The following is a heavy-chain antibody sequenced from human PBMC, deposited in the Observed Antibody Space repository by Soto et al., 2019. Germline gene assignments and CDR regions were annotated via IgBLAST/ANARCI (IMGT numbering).Heavy chain of an antibody. Sequence: QVQLVQSGAEVKKPGSSVKVSCKASAGTFSSYAISWVRQAPGQGREWMGGIIPIFSTAKYAQKFQGRVTITADESTSTADMELSSLRSDDTAVYYCARGGYYDILNGSLPPFDYWGQGTLVTVSS. CDR2: IIPIFSTA. J-gene: IGHJ4*02. CDR1: AGTFSSYA. CDR3: ARGGYYDILNGSLPPFDY. D-gene: IGHD3-9*01. V-gene: IGHV1-69*12.